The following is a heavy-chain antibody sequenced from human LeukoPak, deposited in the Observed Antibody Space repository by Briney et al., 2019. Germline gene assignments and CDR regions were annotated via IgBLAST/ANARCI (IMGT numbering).Heavy chain of an antibody. Sequence: GGSLRLSCAASGFTFSNYAMSWARQAPGKGLEWVSGISGSGDSTNYADSVKGRFTISSNNSKNTLYLQMSSLRAEDTAVYYCAKDRSAYYFARLEHWGQGTLVTVSS. CDR2: ISGSGDST. CDR3: AKDRSAYYFARLEH. J-gene: IGHJ1*01. V-gene: IGHV3-23*01. CDR1: GFTFSNYA. D-gene: IGHD3-22*01.